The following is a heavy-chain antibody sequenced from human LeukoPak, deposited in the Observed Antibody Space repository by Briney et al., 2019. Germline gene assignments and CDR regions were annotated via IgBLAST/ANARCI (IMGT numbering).Heavy chain of an antibody. CDR3: ARDVVLWFGEHNWFDP. J-gene: IGHJ5*02. V-gene: IGHV4-59*12. Sequence: SETLSLTCTVSGGSISSYYWSWIRQPPGKGLEWIGYIYYSGSTNYNPSLKSRVTISVDTSKNQFSLKLSSVTAADTAVYYCARDVVLWFGEHNWFDPWGQGTLVTVSS. CDR1: GGSISSYY. CDR2: IYYSGST. D-gene: IGHD3-10*01.